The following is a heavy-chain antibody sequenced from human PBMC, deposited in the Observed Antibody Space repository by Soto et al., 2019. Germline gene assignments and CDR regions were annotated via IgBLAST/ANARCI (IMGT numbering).Heavy chain of an antibody. CDR2: ITDTGGDA. D-gene: IGHD3-10*01. J-gene: IGHJ4*02. CDR3: ARGSTDSYPGSRIFDF. Sequence: GGSLRLSCVASGLTFGSRAMTWVRQAPGEGLQWVSTITDTGGDAKYADSVRGRFVISRDNSKKTLYLQMTSLTAEDSAMYYCARGSTDSYPGSRIFDFSGRGTLVTVSS. V-gene: IGHV3-23*01. CDR1: GLTFGSRA.